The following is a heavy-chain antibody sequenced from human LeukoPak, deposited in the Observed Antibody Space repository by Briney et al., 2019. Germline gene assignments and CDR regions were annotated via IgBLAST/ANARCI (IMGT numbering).Heavy chain of an antibody. CDR1: GFTFSSYG. Sequence: PGGSLRLSCAASGFTFSSYGMHWVRQAPGKGLEWVAVISYDGSSKYYADSVKGRFTISRDNSKNTLYLQMNSLRAEDTAVYYCAKLPLGRAVAGTGGIDYWGQGTLVTVSS. CDR3: AKLPLGRAVAGTGGIDY. CDR2: ISYDGSSK. V-gene: IGHV3-30*18. J-gene: IGHJ4*02. D-gene: IGHD6-19*01.